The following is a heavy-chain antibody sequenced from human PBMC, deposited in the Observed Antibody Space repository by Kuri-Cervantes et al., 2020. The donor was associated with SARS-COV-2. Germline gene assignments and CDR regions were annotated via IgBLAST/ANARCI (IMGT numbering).Heavy chain of an antibody. CDR3: ARSWVFDY. J-gene: IGHJ4*02. V-gene: IGHV3-11*06. D-gene: IGHD6-13*01. CDR2: ISTTSGYT. Sequence: GGSLRLSCAASGFTFSDYYMTWIRQAPGKGLEWLSYISTTSGYTNYADSVKGRFTISRDNAKNMLFLQMNSLRAEDTAVYYCARSWVFDYWGQGTLVTVSS. CDR1: GFTFSDYY.